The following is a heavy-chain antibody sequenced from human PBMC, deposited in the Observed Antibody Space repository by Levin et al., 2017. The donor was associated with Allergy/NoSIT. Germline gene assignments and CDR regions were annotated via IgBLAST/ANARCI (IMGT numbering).Heavy chain of an antibody. CDR3: ARGIAVGGNY. J-gene: IGHJ4*02. Sequence: PSETLSLTCTVSGGSINSYYWSWIRQPPGKGLEWIGYIHYSGNTNYNPSLKSRVTISIDTSKTQFFLMLNSVTAADTAVYYCARGIAVGGNYWGQGTLVTVSS. CDR2: IHYSGNT. CDR1: GGSINSYY. D-gene: IGHD6-19*01. V-gene: IGHV4-59*01.